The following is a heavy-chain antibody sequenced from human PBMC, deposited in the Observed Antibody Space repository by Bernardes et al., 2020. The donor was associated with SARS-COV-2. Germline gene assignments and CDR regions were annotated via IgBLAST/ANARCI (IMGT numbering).Heavy chain of an antibody. V-gene: IGHV5-51*01. CDR2: IYPDDSDA. Sequence: GESLKISCKGSGYRFSDYWIGWVRQLPGKGLEWMGVIYPDDSDARYSPSFQGQVAFSVDKSIGVAYLHWSSLKTSDTAIYYCARRPMLVGARHFDLWGRGTLGTVSA. CDR3: ARRPMLVGARHFDL. D-gene: IGHD2-8*02. CDR1: GYRFSDYW. J-gene: IGHJ2*01.